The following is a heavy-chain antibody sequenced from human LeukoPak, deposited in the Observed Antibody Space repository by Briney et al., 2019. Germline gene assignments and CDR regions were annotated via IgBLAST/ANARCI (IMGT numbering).Heavy chain of an antibody. Sequence: GGSLRLSCAASGFTFNTYTMNWVRQAPGKGLEWVSYISGSSGIIDYADSVRGRFTISRDNAKNSLYLQMNSLRAEDTAVYYCARDSRTAPGTMDYWGQGTLVTVSS. D-gene: IGHD6-13*01. CDR2: ISGSSGII. J-gene: IGHJ4*02. CDR3: ARDSRTAPGTMDY. CDR1: GFTFNTYT. V-gene: IGHV3-48*01.